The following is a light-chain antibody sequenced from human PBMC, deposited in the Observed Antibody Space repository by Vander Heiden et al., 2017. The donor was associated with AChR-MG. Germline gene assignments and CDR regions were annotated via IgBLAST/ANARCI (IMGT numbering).Light chain of an antibody. V-gene: IGKV3-20*01. CDR2: GAS. J-gene: IGKJ1*01. CDR1: QSVSSSY. CDR3: QQDCSSLVA. Sequence: EIVLTQSPGTLSLSPGERATLSCRASQSVSSSYLAWYQQKPGQAPRLLIYGASSRATGIPDRFSGSGSGTDFTLTISRLEPEDFAVYYCQQDCSSLVAFGQGTKVEIK.